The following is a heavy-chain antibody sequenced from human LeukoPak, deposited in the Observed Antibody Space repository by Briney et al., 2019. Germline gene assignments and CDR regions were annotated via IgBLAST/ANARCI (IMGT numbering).Heavy chain of an antibody. V-gene: IGHV3-48*03. CDR2: ISSSGSTI. D-gene: IGHD2-2*01. CDR1: GFTFSSYE. Sequence: GGSLRLSCAASGFTFSSYEMNWVRQAPGKGLEWVSYISSSGSTIYYADSVKGRFTISRDNAKNSLYLQMNSLRAEDTAVHYCARGRYCSSTSCWFDPWGQGTLVTVSS. J-gene: IGHJ5*02. CDR3: ARGRYCSSTSCWFDP.